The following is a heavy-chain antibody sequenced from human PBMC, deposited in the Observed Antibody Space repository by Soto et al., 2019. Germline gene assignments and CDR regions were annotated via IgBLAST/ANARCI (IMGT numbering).Heavy chain of an antibody. Sequence: PGGSLRLSCAASGFTFSYYALHWVRRAPGKGLEWVSSISGIRDYIRYADSVKGRFTISRDNAKTSLYLQMNGLTAEDTAVYYCAREGVHNYNEYYFDYWGQGTLVTVSS. CDR1: GFTFSYYA. D-gene: IGHD3-22*01. CDR3: AREGVHNYNEYYFDY. CDR2: ISGIRDYI. J-gene: IGHJ4*02. V-gene: IGHV3-21*06.